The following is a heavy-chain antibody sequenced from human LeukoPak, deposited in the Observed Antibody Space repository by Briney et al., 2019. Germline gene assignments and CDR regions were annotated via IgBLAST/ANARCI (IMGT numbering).Heavy chain of an antibody. CDR1: GYTFTGYY. V-gene: IGHV1-2*02. D-gene: IGHD3-22*01. CDR3: ARDQYYYDSSGYSLGYFDL. J-gene: IGHJ2*01. CDR2: INPNSGGT. Sequence: ASVKVSCKAPGYTFTGYYMHWVRQAPGQGLEWMGWINPNSGGTNYAQKFQGRVTMTRDTSISTAYMELSRLRSDDTAVYYCARDQYYYDSSGYSLGYFDLWGRGTLVTVSS.